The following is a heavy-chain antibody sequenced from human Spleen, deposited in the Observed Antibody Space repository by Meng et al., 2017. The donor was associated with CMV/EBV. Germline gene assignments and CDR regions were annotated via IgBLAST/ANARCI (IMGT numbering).Heavy chain of an antibody. CDR3: TRTRDYGGNWLDP. CDR1: GFSLSASGVG. Sequence: FAGFSLSASGVGVAWYRQHPGKALEWLALIYWNDDKRYSPSLKSRVTIAKDTSKNQVVLTMTDMDPVDTATYYCTRTRDYGGNWLDPWGQGTLVTVSS. CDR2: IYWNDDK. D-gene: IGHD4-23*01. V-gene: IGHV2-5*01. J-gene: IGHJ5*02.